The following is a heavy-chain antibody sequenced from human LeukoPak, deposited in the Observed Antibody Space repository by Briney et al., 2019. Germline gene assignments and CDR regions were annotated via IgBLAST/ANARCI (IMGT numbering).Heavy chain of an antibody. Sequence: NTSETLSLTCTVSGGSISSYYWSWIRQPPGKGLEWIGYIYYSGSTNYNPSLKSRVTISVDTSKNQFSLKLSSVTAADTAVYYCAREPPTSTGYYYMDVWGKGTTVTVSS. CDR2: IYYSGST. D-gene: IGHD2-2*01. CDR1: GGSISSYY. J-gene: IGHJ6*03. CDR3: AREPPTSTGYYYMDV. V-gene: IGHV4-59*01.